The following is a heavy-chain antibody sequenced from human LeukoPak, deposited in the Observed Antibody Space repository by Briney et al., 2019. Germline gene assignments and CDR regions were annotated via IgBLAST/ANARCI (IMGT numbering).Heavy chain of an antibody. Sequence: SETLSLTCAVSGYSISSGYYWGWIRQPPGKGLEWIGSISHSGRTYYNPSLKSRVTMSVDTSKNQFSLRLSSVTAADTAVYYCARPSFGEVSDWGRGTLVTVSS. J-gene: IGHJ4*02. V-gene: IGHV4-38-2*01. CDR1: GYSISSGYY. D-gene: IGHD3-10*01. CDR2: ISHSGRT. CDR3: ARPSFGEVSD.